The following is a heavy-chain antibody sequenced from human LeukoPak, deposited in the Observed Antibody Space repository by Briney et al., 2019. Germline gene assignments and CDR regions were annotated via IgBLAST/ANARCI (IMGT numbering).Heavy chain of an antibody. D-gene: IGHD6-13*01. Sequence: PGGSLRLSCAASGFTFSNYAMSWVRQAPGKGLEWVSGINWNGGSTGYADSVKGRFTISRDNAKNSLYLQMNSLRAEDTALYYCARDSAGYSSNWGQGTMVTVSS. CDR2: INWNGGST. V-gene: IGHV3-20*04. J-gene: IGHJ3*01. CDR1: GFTFSNYA. CDR3: ARDSAGYSSN.